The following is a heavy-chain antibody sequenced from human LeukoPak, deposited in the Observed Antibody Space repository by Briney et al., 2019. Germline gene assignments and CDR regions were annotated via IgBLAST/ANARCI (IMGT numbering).Heavy chain of an antibody. CDR2: ISSSSSTI. Sequence: GGSLRLSCAASRFTFNTYGMHWVRQAPGKGLEWVSYISSSSSTIYYADSVKGRFTISRDNAKSSLYLQMNSLRAEDTAVYYCVGSSNIVVVTTIIQGYYYYMDVWGKGTTVTVSS. CDR1: RFTFNTYG. CDR3: VGSSNIVVVTTIIQGYYYYMDV. J-gene: IGHJ6*03. V-gene: IGHV3-48*01. D-gene: IGHD2-21*02.